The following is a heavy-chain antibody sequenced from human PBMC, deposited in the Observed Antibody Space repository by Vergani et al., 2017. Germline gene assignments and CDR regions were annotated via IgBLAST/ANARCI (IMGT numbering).Heavy chain of an antibody. CDR1: GGSISRYY. CDR3: ARDRAGYGSGSRCYESAFDI. D-gene: IGHD2-15*01. CDR2: IYYSKSN. V-gene: IGHV4-59*01. J-gene: IGHJ3*02. Sequence: QVQLHESCPGLVEPSEILSLICTGFGGSISRYYWSWIRQPPGKGLEWIGYIYYSKSNNYNPSLKRRVTISVDTSKNKFSLKLSSVTAADTAVYYCARDRAGYGSGSRCYESAFDIWGQGTMVTVSS.